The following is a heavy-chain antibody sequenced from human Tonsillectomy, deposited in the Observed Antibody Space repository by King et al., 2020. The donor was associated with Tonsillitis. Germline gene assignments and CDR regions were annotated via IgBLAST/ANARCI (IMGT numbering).Heavy chain of an antibody. D-gene: IGHD1-26*01. CDR2: IDYSGST. CDR1: GDSISSSSYY. CDR3: GRLLRTGTYRGFFDY. V-gene: IGHV4-39*01. J-gene: IGHJ4*02. Sequence: LQLQESGPGLVKPSETLSLTCTVSGDSISSSSYYWGWIRQPPGKGLEWIGNIDYSGSTSRNPSIKSPVTISVDTAKNRFSLKLSSWTAADTAVYYCGRLLRTGTYRGFFDYWGQGTLVTVSS.